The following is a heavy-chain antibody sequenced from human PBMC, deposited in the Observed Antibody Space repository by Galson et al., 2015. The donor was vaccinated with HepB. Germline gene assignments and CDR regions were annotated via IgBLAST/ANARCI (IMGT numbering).Heavy chain of an antibody. CDR3: ARDSGSYYGGFAY. D-gene: IGHD1-26*01. CDR1: GGTFSSYA. V-gene: IGHV1-69*13. J-gene: IGHJ4*02. CDR2: IIPIFGTA. Sequence: SVKVSCKASGGTFSSYAISWVRQAPGQGLEWMGGIIPIFGTANHAQKFQGRVTITADESTSTAYMELSSLRSEDTAVYYCARDSGSYYGGFAYWGQGTLVTVSS.